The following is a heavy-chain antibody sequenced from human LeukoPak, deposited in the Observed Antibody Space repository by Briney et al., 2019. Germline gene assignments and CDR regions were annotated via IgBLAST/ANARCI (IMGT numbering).Heavy chain of an antibody. Sequence: ASVKVSCKVSGYTLTELSMHWVRQAPGQGLEWMGGIIPILGIANYAQKFQGRVTITADKSTSTAYMELSSLRSEDTAVYYCARDPPPRIAVAGTSDYWGQGTLVTVSS. CDR2: IIPILGIA. CDR1: GYTLTELS. CDR3: ARDPPPRIAVAGTSDY. D-gene: IGHD6-19*01. J-gene: IGHJ4*02. V-gene: IGHV1-69*10.